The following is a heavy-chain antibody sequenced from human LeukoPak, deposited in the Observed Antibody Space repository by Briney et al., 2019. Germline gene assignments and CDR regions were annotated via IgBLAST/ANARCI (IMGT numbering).Heavy chain of an antibody. CDR3: AREQLEGAFDI. Sequence: GGSLRLSCAASGFTVSTNYMSWVRQAPGRGLEWVAVIWYDGSNKYYADSVKGRFTISRDNSKNTLYLQMNSLRAEDTAVYYCAREQLEGAFDIWGQGTMVTVSS. J-gene: IGHJ3*02. V-gene: IGHV3-33*08. CDR2: IWYDGSNK. CDR1: GFTVSTNY. D-gene: IGHD3-10*01.